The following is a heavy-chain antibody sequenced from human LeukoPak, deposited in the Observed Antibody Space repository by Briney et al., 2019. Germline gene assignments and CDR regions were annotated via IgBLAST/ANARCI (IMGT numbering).Heavy chain of an antibody. V-gene: IGHV4-4*07. CDR1: GGSISSYY. CDR2: IYTSGST. Sequence: SETLSPTCTVSGGSISSYYWSWIPQPAGKGLEWIGRIYTSGSTNYNPSLKSRVTMSVDTSKNQFSLKLSSVTAADTAVYYCARSSSSWFNWFDPWGQGTLVTVSS. CDR3: ARSSSSWFNWFDP. J-gene: IGHJ5*02. D-gene: IGHD6-13*01.